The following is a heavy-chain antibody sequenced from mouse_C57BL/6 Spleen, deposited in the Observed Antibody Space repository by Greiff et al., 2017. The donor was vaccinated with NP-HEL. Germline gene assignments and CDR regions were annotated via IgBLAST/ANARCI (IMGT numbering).Heavy chain of an antibody. Sequence: QVQLQQSGAELVRPGASVTLSCKASGYTFTDYEMHWVKQTPVHGLEWIGAIDPATGGTAYNQKFKGKAILTADKSSSTAYMELRSLTSEDSAVYYCTRSTGTDAMDYWGQGTSVTVSS. J-gene: IGHJ4*01. CDR3: TRSTGTDAMDY. CDR1: GYTFTDYE. V-gene: IGHV1-15*01. CDR2: IDPATGGT. D-gene: IGHD4-1*01.